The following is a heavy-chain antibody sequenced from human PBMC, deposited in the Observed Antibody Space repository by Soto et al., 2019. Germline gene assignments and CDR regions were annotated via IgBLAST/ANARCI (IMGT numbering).Heavy chain of an antibody. CDR1: GGTFSSYA. Sequence: QVQLVQSGAEVKKPGSSVKVSCKASGGTFSSYAISWVRQAPGQGLEWMGGIIPIFGTANYAQKFQGRVTITADESTSTAYMELSSLRSEYTAVYYCASDRVAVAGGTWWFDPWGQGTLVTVSS. D-gene: IGHD6-19*01. CDR3: ASDRVAVAGGTWWFDP. J-gene: IGHJ5*02. V-gene: IGHV1-69*12. CDR2: IIPIFGTA.